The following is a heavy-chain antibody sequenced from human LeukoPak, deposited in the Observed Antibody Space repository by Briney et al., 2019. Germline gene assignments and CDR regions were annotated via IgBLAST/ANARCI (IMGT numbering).Heavy chain of an antibody. J-gene: IGHJ5*02. CDR2: IKQDGSDK. D-gene: IGHD6-19*01. Sequence: PGGSLRLSCAASGFTLSSYWMSWVRQAPGKGLEWVAHIKQDGSDKYYVDSVKGRFTISRDNAKNSLYLQMNSLRAEDTAVYYCARYATSSGSRWLEPWGQRTLVTVSS. V-gene: IGHV3-7*01. CDR1: GFTLSSYW. CDR3: ARYATSSGSRWLEP.